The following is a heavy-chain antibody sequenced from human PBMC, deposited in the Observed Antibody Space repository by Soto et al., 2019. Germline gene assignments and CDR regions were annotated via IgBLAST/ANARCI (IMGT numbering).Heavy chain of an antibody. D-gene: IGHD2-2*01. CDR2: IYYSGST. J-gene: IGHJ5*02. V-gene: IGHV4-59*01. CDR1: GGSISSYY. Sequence: SETLSLTCTVSGGSISSYYWSWIRQPPGKGLEWIGYIYYSGSTNYNPSLKSRVTISVDTSKNQFSLKLSSVTAADTAVYYCARINGAYCGSTSCYVYGWFDPWGQGTLVTVS. CDR3: ARINGAYCGSTSCYVYGWFDP.